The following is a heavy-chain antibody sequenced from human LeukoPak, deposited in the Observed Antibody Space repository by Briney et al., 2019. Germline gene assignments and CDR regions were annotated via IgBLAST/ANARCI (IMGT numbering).Heavy chain of an antibody. Sequence: PGGSLRLSCAASGFTFSSYAMSWVRQAPGKGLEWVSAISGSGGSTYYADSVKGRFTISRDNSKNTLYLQMNSLRAEDTAVYYCARHGSITMVWGKRRYYYMDVWGKGTTVTISS. J-gene: IGHJ6*03. CDR1: GFTFSSYA. V-gene: IGHV3-23*01. D-gene: IGHD3-10*01. CDR3: ARHGSITMVWGKRRYYYMDV. CDR2: ISGSGGST.